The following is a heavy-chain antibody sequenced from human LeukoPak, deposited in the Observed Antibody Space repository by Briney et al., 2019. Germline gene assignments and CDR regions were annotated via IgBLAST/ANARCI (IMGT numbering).Heavy chain of an antibody. Sequence: GGSLRLSCAASGFTFSSYSMNWVRQAPGKGLEWVSSISSSSHIYYADSVKGRFTISRDNAKNSLYLQMNSLRAEDTAVYYCARVGYCSSTSCYWYFDYWGQGTLVTVSS. D-gene: IGHD2-2*01. CDR2: ISSSSHI. CDR1: GFTFSSYS. J-gene: IGHJ4*02. CDR3: ARVGYCSSTSCYWYFDY. V-gene: IGHV3-21*01.